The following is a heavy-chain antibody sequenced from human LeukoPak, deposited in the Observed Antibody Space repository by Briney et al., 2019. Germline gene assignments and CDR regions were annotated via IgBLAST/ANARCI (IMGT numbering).Heavy chain of an antibody. CDR2: INHSGST. V-gene: IGHV4-34*01. D-gene: IGHD5-24*01. J-gene: IGHJ3*02. Sequence: PSETLSLTCAVYGGSFSGYYWSWIRQPPGKGLEWIGEINHSGSTNYNPSLKSRVTISVDTSKNQFSLKLSSVTAADTAVYYCAIPNPNYFNAFDIWGQGTMVTVSS. CDR1: GGSFSGYY. CDR3: AIPNPNYFNAFDI.